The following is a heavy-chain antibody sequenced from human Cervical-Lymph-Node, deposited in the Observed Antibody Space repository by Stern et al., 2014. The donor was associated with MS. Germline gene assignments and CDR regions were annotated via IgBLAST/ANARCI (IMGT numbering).Heavy chain of an antibody. CDR2: VSYDADFN. CDR3: AKKSVGTTGTTTAFDY. D-gene: IGHD1-1*01. V-gene: IGHV3-30*18. Sequence: VQLVESGGGLVQPGTSLRLSCAVSGFTFSNNGMCCVRQASGQELVWGAGVSYDADFNLYADSVKVRFTISRDTPKNTMYLQLNSLKVEDTAVYFCAKKSVGTTGTTTAFDYWGQGTLVTVSS. J-gene: IGHJ4*02. CDR1: GFTFSNNG.